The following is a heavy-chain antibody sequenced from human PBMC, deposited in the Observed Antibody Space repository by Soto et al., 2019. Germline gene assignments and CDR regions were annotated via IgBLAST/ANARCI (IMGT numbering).Heavy chain of an antibody. J-gene: IGHJ4*02. CDR1: GFTFSNYW. D-gene: IGHD1-7*01. CDR3: ARGARNYYYFDC. Sequence: EVQLVESGGGLVQPGGSLRLSCVASGFTFSNYWIHWVRQAPGKGLVWVSRINGDGSSTNYADSVKGQFTISRDNAKNTLDVQMKSLRVEDTSVYYCARGARNYYYFDCWGQGTLVTVSS. V-gene: IGHV3-74*01. CDR2: INGDGSST.